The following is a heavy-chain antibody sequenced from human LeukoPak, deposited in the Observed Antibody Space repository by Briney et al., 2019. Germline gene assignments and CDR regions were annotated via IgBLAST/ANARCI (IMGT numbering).Heavy chain of an antibody. CDR1: GASISSGSYY. CDR3: ARENSCPSFDY. D-gene: IGHD2-15*01. J-gene: IGHJ4*02. CDR2: IFTSGST. Sequence: SETLSLTCTVSGASISSGSYYWGWRRQPAGRGVEGIGSIFTSGSTNYNSSLKSRVTISVDPSQNHFSLELTSVTAADTAVYYWARENSCPSFDYWGQGTLVSVSS. V-gene: IGHV4-61*02.